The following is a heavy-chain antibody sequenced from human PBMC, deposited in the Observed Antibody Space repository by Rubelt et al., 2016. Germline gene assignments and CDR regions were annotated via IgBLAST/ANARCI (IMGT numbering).Heavy chain of an antibody. D-gene: IGHD3-22*01. V-gene: IGHV1-18*01. CDR1: GYTFTTYG. Sequence: QVHLVQSAIEVKKPGASVKISCKTSGYTFTTYGIIWVRRAPGQGLEWMGWINTYNDKTNYPQKFQGRGSMTTDSSTNTAYMEVRSLRSDDTAVYYCARGYFDSTGDFDYWGQGTLVTVSS. CDR2: INTYNDKT. CDR3: ARGYFDSTGDFDY. J-gene: IGHJ4*02.